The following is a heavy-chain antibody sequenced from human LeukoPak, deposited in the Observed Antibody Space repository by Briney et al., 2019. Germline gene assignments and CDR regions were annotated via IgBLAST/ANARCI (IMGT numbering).Heavy chain of an antibody. CDR1: GGSISSYY. Sequence: SETLSLTCTVSGGSISSYYWSWIRQPPGKGLEWIGYIYYSGSTTYNPSLKSRVTFSVDTSKNHFSLKLSSVTAADTAVYYCATRAECSGNSCDGGNWLDPWGQGTLVTVSS. J-gene: IGHJ5*02. V-gene: IGHV4-59*01. D-gene: IGHD2-15*01. CDR3: ATRAECSGNSCDGGNWLDP. CDR2: IYYSGST.